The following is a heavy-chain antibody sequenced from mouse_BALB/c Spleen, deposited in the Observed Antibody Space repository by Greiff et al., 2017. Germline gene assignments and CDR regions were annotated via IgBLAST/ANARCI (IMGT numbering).Heavy chain of an antibody. CDR2: IYPGDGDT. J-gene: IGHJ3*01. CDR3: ARGGEGFAY. Sequence: QVQLQQSGAELVRPGSSVKISCKASGYAFSSYWMNWVKQRPGQGLEWIGQIYPGDGDTNYNGKFKGKATLTADKSSSTAYMQRSSLTSEDAAVYFCARGGEGFAYWGQGTLVTVSA. CDR1: GYAFSSYW. V-gene: IGHV1-80*01.